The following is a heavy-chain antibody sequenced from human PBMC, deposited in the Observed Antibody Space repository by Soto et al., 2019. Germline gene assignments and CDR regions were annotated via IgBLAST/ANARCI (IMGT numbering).Heavy chain of an antibody. CDR1: GYSFASQW. V-gene: IGHV5-10-1*01. CDR2: IDLSESGT. J-gene: IGHJ4*02. Sequence: PGESLKISCKVSGYSFASQWISWVRQVPGKGQEWMGRIDLSESGTTYNPSFQGHVTFSADKSITTAYLQWRSLEASDTATYYCATQGLTTYYFGYWGQGTLVTVSS. CDR3: ATQGLTTYYFGY.